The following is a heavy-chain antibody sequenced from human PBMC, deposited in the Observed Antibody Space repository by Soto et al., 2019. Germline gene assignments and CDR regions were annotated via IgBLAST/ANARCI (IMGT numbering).Heavy chain of an antibody. J-gene: IGHJ3*02. V-gene: IGHV3-21*01. Sequence: PVGSLRLSCAVAGFTFTTFTMSWVRQAPGKGLEWVSSISSDSRHIYYRDSVRGRFTISRDSAKKSVFLQMSSLRVEDTAVYYCATEPGIYDGSGNYYSESFDIWGQGTMVTVSS. D-gene: IGHD3-22*01. CDR3: ATEPGIYDGSGNYYSESFDI. CDR2: ISSDSRHI. CDR1: GFTFTTFT.